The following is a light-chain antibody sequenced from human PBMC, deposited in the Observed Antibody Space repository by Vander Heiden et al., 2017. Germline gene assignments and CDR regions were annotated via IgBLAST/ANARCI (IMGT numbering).Light chain of an antibody. CDR2: DAS. V-gene: IGKV3-11*01. J-gene: IGKJ4*01. CDR3: QHRSNWPLT. CDR1: QSVSSH. Sequence: EIVLTQSPATLSLSPGGGATLSCRASQSVSSHLAWYQQKPGQAPRLLIYDASNRATGIPARFSGSGSRTDFTLTISSLEHEDFAVYYCQHRSNWPLTFGGGTKVEIK.